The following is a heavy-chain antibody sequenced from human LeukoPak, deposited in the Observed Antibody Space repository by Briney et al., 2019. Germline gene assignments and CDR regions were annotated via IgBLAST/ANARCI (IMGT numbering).Heavy chain of an antibody. CDR1: GGSISSSSYY. V-gene: IGHV4-39*07. CDR2: IYYSGST. J-gene: IGHJ6*03. CDR3: ARDQPAAMYYYYYMDV. D-gene: IGHD2-2*01. Sequence: PSETLSLTCTVSGGSISSSSYYWGWIRQPPGKGLEWIGSIYYSGSTYYNPSLKSRVTISVDTSKNQFSLKLSFVTAADTAVYYCARDQPAAMYYYYYMDVWGKGTTVTVSS.